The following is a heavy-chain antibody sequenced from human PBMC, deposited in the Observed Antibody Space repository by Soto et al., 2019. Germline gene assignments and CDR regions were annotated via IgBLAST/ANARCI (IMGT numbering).Heavy chain of an antibody. CDR1: GYTFTSYG. CDR2: ISAYNGNT. Sequence: ASVKVSCKASGYTFTSYGISWLRQAPGQGLEWMGWISAYNGNTNYAQKLQGRVTMTTDTSTSTAYMELRSLRSDDTAVYYCAREATYCSGGSCYSTRAFDIWGQGTMVTVSS. V-gene: IGHV1-18*01. J-gene: IGHJ3*02. CDR3: AREATYCSGGSCYSTRAFDI. D-gene: IGHD2-15*01.